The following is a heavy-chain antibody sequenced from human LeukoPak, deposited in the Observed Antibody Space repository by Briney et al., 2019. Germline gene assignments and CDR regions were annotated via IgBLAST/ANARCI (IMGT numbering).Heavy chain of an antibody. CDR2: ITSSSTYI. J-gene: IGHJ6*03. D-gene: IGHD1-26*01. CDR1: RFTFSSYN. CDR3: ARDPYSGSYGNDYYYYMDV. V-gene: IGHV3-21*01. Sequence: PGGSLRLSCAASRFTFSSYNMNWVRQAPGKGLEWVSSITSSSTYIYYADSVKGRFTISRDNARNSLYLQMNSLRAEDTAVYYCARDPYSGSYGNDYYYYMDVWGKGTTVTISS.